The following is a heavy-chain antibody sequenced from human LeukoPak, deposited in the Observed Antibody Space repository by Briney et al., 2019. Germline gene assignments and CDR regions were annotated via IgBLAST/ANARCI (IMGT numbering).Heavy chain of an antibody. D-gene: IGHD4-17*01. CDR2: ICYSGST. CDR3: ARGRVYGDGKGGDWFDP. J-gene: IGHJ5*02. CDR1: GGSISNYY. Sequence: PSETLSLTCTVSGGSISNYYWSWIRQPPGKGLEWIGYICYSGSTNYNPSLKSRVTISVDTAKNQFSLKLSSVTAADTAVYYCARGRVYGDGKGGDWFDPWGQGTLVTVSS. V-gene: IGHV4-59*01.